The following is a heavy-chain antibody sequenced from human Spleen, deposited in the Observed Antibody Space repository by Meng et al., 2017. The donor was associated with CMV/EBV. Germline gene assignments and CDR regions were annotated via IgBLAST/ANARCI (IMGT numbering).Heavy chain of an antibody. V-gene: IGHV3-33*01. Sequence: LSLTCAASGFTFSNYGMHWVRQAPGKGLEWVALIWYDGSNKYYADSVKGRFTISRDNSKNTLYLQMNSLRAEDTAVYYCARDQFLGSSPNYYYYGMDVWGQGTTVTVSS. CDR2: IWYDGSNK. CDR1: GFTFSNYG. CDR3: ARDQFLGSSPNYYYYGMDV. J-gene: IGHJ6*02. D-gene: IGHD6-6*01.